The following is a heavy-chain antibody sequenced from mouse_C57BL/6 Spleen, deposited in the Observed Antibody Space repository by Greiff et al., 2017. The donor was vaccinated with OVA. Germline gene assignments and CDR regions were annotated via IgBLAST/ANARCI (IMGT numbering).Heavy chain of an antibody. J-gene: IGHJ1*03. V-gene: IGHV1-18*01. CDR2: INPNNGGT. CDR1: GYTFTDYN. Sequence: EVKLMESGPELVKPGASVKIPCKASGYTFTDYNMDWVKQSHGKSLEWIGDINPNNGGTIYNQKFKGKATLTVDKSSSTAYMELRSLTSEDTAVYYCARGYYGRGYFDVWGTGTTVTVSS. CDR3: ARGYYGRGYFDV. D-gene: IGHD1-1*01.